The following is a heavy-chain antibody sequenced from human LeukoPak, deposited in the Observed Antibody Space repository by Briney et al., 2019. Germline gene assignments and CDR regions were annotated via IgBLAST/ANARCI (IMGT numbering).Heavy chain of an antibody. CDR2: IYSGGST. CDR3: ARDKAWAFDI. V-gene: IGHV3-53*01. CDR1: GFTVSSNY. Sequence: GGSLRLSCAASGFTVSSNYMSWVRQAPGKGLEWVSVIYSGGSTYYADSVKGRFTISRDNAKNSLYLQMNSLRDEDTAMYYCARDKAWAFDIWGQGTMVTVSS. J-gene: IGHJ3*02.